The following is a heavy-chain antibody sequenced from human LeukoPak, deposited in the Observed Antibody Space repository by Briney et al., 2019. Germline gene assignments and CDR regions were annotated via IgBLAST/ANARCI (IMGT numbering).Heavy chain of an antibody. CDR2: ISDTGST. V-gene: IGHV4-59*08. CDR3: ARHRVAAAGAWGPFDY. D-gene: IGHD6-13*01. Sequence: SETLSLTCTVSGGSISRYYWSWIRQPPGKRLEGIGYISDTGSTNYNPSLKSRVTISVDTSKNQFSLKLSSVTAADTAVYYCARHRVAAAGAWGPFDYWGQGTLVTVSS. J-gene: IGHJ4*02. CDR1: GGSISRYY.